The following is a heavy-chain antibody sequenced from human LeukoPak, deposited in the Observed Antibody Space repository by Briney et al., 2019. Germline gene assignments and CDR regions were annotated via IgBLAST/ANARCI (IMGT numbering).Heavy chain of an antibody. D-gene: IGHD6-6*01. CDR3: ARLAEYSSSPGDY. Sequence: TGGSLRLSCAASGFTFSSYAMSWVRQAPGKGLEWVSVISGSGDNTYYADSVKGRFTISRDNSKNTLYLQMNSLRAEDTAMYYCARLAEYSSSPGDYWGQGTLVTVSS. V-gene: IGHV3-23*01. CDR1: GFTFSSYA. CDR2: ISGSGDNT. J-gene: IGHJ4*02.